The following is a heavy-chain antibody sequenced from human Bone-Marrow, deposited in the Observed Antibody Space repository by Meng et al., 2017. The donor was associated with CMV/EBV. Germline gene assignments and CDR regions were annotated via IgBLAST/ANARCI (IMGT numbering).Heavy chain of an antibody. J-gene: IGHJ4*02. CDR3: ARHVAARPDY. Sequence: SETLSLTCTVSGGSISSSSYYWGWIRQPPGKGLEWIGSIYYSGSTYYNPSLKSRVTLSVDTSKNQFSLKLNSVTAADTAIYYCARHVAARPDYWGQGILVTVSS. CDR2: IYYSGST. V-gene: IGHV4-39*01. D-gene: IGHD6-6*01. CDR1: GGSISSSSYY.